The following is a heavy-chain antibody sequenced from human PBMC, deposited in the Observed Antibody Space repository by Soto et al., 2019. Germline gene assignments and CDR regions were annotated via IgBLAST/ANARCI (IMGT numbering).Heavy chain of an antibody. V-gene: IGHV1-18*01. Sequence: ASVKVSCKASGYTFTSYGISWVRQAPGQGLEWMGWISAYNGNTNYAQKLQGRVTMTTDTSTSTAYMELRSLRSDDTAVYYCARDHQPYYDSSGYLSWGQGTLVTVSS. CDR2: ISAYNGNT. CDR1: GYTFTSYG. J-gene: IGHJ4*02. CDR3: ARDHQPYYDSSGYLS. D-gene: IGHD3-22*01.